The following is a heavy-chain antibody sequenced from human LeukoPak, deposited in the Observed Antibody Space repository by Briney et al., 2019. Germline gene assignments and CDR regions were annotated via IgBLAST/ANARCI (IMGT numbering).Heavy chain of an antibody. J-gene: IGHJ3*02. CDR2: IYYNGNT. CDR1: DASISTYY. D-gene: IGHD2/OR15-2a*01. V-gene: IGHV4-59*01. CDR3: AREGCNTTTCSSFFDI. Sequence: SETLSLTCTVSDASISTYYWSWIRQPPGKGLEWIGYIYYNGNTNYNPSLKSRLTLSIDTSKNQFSLNLTSVTAADTAVYYCAREGCNTTTCSSFFDIWGQGTMVTVCS.